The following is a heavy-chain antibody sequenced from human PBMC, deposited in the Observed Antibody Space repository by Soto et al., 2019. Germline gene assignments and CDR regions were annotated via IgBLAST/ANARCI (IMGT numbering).Heavy chain of an antibody. CDR3: AREGKSYDDALDI. CDR2: IIPIFGTA. Sequence: SVKVSCKASGGTFSSYAISWVRQAPGQGREWRGGIIPIFGTANYAQKFQGRLTITADESTSPAYMELSSLRSEDTGVYYCAREGKSYDDALDIWGQGTMVTVSS. CDR1: GGTFSSYA. J-gene: IGHJ3*02. D-gene: IGHD5-18*01. V-gene: IGHV1-69*13.